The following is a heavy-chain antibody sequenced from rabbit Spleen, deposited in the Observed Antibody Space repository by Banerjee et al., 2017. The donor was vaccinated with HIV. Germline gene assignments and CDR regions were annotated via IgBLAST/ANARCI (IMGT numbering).Heavy chain of an antibody. CDR1: GSTLSSYY. CDR2: IDPVFGIT. D-gene: IGHD8-1*01. CDR3: ARDGAGGSYFAL. V-gene: IGHV1S7*01. Sequence: HLKESGGGLVQPGGSLKLSCKASGSTLSSYYMNWVRQAPGKGLEWIGYIDPVFGITYYANWVNGRFSISRENAQNTVFLQMTSLTAADTATYFCARDGAGGSYFALWGPGTLVTVS. J-gene: IGHJ4*01.